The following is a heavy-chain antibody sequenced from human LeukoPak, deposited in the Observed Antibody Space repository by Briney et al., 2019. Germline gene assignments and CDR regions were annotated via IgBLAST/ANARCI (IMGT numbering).Heavy chain of an antibody. V-gene: IGHV1-46*01. Sequence: VSVKVSCKASGYTFTSYYMHWVRQAPGQGLEWMGIINPSGGSTSYAQKFQGRVTMTRDMSTSTVYMELSSLRSEDTAVYYCARVIAAAGHFDYWGQGTLVTVSS. CDR2: INPSGGST. J-gene: IGHJ4*02. CDR3: ARVIAAAGHFDY. D-gene: IGHD6-13*01. CDR1: GYTFTSYY.